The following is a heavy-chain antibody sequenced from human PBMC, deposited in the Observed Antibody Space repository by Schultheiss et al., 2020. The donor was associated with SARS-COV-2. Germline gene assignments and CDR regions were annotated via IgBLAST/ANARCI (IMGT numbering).Heavy chain of an antibody. CDR3: AREGGYCSGGSCYSGFGFDY. J-gene: IGHJ4*02. CDR2: IIPIFGTA. Sequence: SVKVSCRASGGTFSSYAISWVRQAPGQGLEWMGGIIPIFGTANYAQKFQGRVTITADKSTSTTYMELSSLRSEDTAVYYCAREGGYCSGGSCYSGFGFDYWGQGTLVTVSS. D-gene: IGHD2-15*01. V-gene: IGHV1-69*06. CDR1: GGTFSSYA.